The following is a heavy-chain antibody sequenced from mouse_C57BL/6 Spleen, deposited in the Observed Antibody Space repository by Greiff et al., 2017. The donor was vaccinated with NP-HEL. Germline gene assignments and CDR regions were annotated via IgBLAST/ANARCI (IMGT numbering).Heavy chain of an antibody. Sequence: EVQLQQSGPELVKPGASVKISCKASGYTFTDYYMNWVKQSHGKSLEWIGDINPNNGGTSYNQKFKGKATLTVDKSSSTAYMELRSLTSEDSAVYYCANGKDYWGQGTTLTVSS. CDR3: ANGKDY. J-gene: IGHJ2*01. CDR1: GYTFTDYY. CDR2: INPNNGGT. V-gene: IGHV1-26*01.